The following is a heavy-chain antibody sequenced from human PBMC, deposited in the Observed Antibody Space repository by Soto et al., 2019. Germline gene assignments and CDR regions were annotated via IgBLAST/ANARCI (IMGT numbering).Heavy chain of an antibody. CDR3: ARGNPFNYAGFDV. CDR2: MNAKSGDT. J-gene: IGHJ6*02. Sequence: GASVKVSCKASVYTFSDFDINWLRQTSGQGPEWMGWMNAKSGDTFFAQRFHDKFNMTWDTSLTTAYMEVGSLTSDHAAIYYCARGNPFNYAGFDVWGQGTTVTVSS. CDR1: VYTFSDFD. D-gene: IGHD3-16*01. V-gene: IGHV1-8*01.